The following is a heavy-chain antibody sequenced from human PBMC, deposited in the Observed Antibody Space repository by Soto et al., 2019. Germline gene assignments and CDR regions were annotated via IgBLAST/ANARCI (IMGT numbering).Heavy chain of an antibody. CDR3: ARGHCSSTSCYSGWFDP. CDR2: INPNSGGT. CDR1: GCTFTGYY. Sequence: ASVKVSCKASGCTFTGYYMHWVRQAPGQGLEWMGWINPNSGGTNYAQKFQGRVTMTRDTSISTAYMELSRLRSDDTAVYYCARGHCSSTSCYSGWFDPWGQGTLVTVSS. J-gene: IGHJ5*02. V-gene: IGHV1-2*02. D-gene: IGHD2-2*02.